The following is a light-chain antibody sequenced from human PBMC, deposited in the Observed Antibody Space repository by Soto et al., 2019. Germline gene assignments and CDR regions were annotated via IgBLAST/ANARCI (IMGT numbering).Light chain of an antibody. V-gene: IGKV3-20*01. Sequence: EIVLTQSPGTLSLSPGERATLSCRASQTVITNYLAWFQQKPGRAPRLLIYGASSRATGIPDRFSGSGSGTDFTLTISRLEPEDFAVYYCQQYGSSMYTFGQGTKLEIK. CDR1: QTVITNY. J-gene: IGKJ2*01. CDR3: QQYGSSMYT. CDR2: GAS.